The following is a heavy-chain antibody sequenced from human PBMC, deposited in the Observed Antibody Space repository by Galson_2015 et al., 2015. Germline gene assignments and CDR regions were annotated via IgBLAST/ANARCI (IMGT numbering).Heavy chain of an antibody. Sequence: SLRLSCAASESTFDDYAMNWVRQAPGKGLERVSGISWGSGSIGYADSVKGRFTISRDNSKNYLYLQMNRLRAEDTASYNCATSGYTSSWYGALAWGQGTLVTVSS. J-gene: IGHJ5*02. D-gene: IGHD6-13*01. CDR3: ATSGYTSSWYGALA. CDR2: ISWGSGSI. CDR1: ESTFDDYA. V-gene: IGHV3-9*01.